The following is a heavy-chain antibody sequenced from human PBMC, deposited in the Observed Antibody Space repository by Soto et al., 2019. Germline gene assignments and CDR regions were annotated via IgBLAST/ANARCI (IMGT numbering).Heavy chain of an antibody. CDR3: ARGRANYYSTLDY. V-gene: IGHV3-23*01. D-gene: IGHD1-26*01. CDR1: GLTFSSYA. J-gene: IGHJ4*02. Sequence: GGSLRLSCAASGLTFSSYAMSWVRQAPGKGLEWVSAISGSGGSTYYADSVKGRFTISRDNSKNTLYLQMNSLRAEDTAVYYCARGRANYYSTLDYWGQGTLVTVSS. CDR2: ISGSGGST.